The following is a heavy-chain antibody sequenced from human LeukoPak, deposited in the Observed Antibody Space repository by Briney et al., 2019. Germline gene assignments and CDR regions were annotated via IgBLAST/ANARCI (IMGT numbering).Heavy chain of an antibody. Sequence: GGSLRLSCAASGFTFSSYEMNWVRQAPGKGLEWVSYVSSSGNTIYYADSVKGRFTISRDNSKNTLYLQMNSLRAEDTAVYYCAKDNVVGANFDYWGQGTLVTVSS. CDR2: VSSSGNTI. CDR3: AKDNVVGANFDY. V-gene: IGHV3-48*03. CDR1: GFTFSSYE. J-gene: IGHJ4*02. D-gene: IGHD1-26*01.